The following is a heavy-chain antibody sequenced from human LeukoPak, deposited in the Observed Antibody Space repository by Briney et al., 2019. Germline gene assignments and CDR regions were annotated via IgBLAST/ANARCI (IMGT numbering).Heavy chain of an antibody. Sequence: ASVKVSCKASGYIFTGYYMHWVRQAPGQGLEWMGWISAYNGNTNYAQKLQGRVTMTTDTSTSTAYMELRSLRSDDTAVYYCARDVSGYSYGYYYYYYYMGVWGKGTTVTVSS. D-gene: IGHD5-18*01. J-gene: IGHJ6*03. V-gene: IGHV1-18*04. CDR2: ISAYNGNT. CDR3: ARDVSGYSYGYYYYYYYMGV. CDR1: GYIFTGYY.